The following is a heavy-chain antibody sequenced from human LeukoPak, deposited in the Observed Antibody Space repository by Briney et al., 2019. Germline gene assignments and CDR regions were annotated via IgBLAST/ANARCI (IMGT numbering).Heavy chain of an antibody. CDR3: ARDLAQNYFDY. CDR2: ISSSTPTI. V-gene: IGHV3-48*01. J-gene: IGHJ4*02. Sequence: PGGSLRLSCAASGFTFSSYEMNWVRQAPGKGLEWVAYISSSTPTIYYANSVKGRFTISRDNSKNTLYLQMNSLRAEDTAVYYCARDLAQNYFDYWGQGTLVTVSS. CDR1: GFTFSSYE.